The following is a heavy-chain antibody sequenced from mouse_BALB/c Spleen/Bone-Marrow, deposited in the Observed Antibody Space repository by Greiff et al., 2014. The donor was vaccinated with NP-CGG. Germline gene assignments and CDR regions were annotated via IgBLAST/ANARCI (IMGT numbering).Heavy chain of an antibody. V-gene: IGHV1-87*01. J-gene: IGHJ2*01. CDR1: GYTFTSYW. CDR3: ARDEHYFDY. Sequence: QVQLQQSGAELARPGASVKLSCKASGYTFTSYWMQWVKQRPGQGLEWIGAIYPGDGDTRYTRKFKGKATLTADKSSSTAYMQLSSLASEDSAVYYCARDEHYFDYWGQGTTLTVSS. CDR2: IYPGDGDT.